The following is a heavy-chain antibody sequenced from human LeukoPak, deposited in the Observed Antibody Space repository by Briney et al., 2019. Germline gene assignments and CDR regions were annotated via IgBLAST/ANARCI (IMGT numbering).Heavy chain of an antibody. Sequence: TGGSLRLSCAASGFTFSSYGMHWVGQAPGKGLEWVAVIWYDGSNKYYADSVKGRFTISRDNSKNTLYLQMNSLRAEDTAVYYCARVGSIAEDYFDYWGQGTLVTVSS. J-gene: IGHJ4*02. CDR3: ARVGSIAEDYFDY. CDR1: GFTFSSYG. D-gene: IGHD6-6*01. V-gene: IGHV3-33*01. CDR2: IWYDGSNK.